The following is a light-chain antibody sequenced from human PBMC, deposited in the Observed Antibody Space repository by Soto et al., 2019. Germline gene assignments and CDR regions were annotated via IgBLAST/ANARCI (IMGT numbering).Light chain of an antibody. CDR3: QHYNSYSEA. V-gene: IGKV1-5*03. J-gene: IGKJ1*01. CDR1: QTISSW. CDR2: KAS. Sequence: DIQMTQSPSTLSGSVGDRVTITFRASQTISSWLAWYQQKPGKDPKLLIYKASTLKSGVPSRFSGSGSGTEFTLTISSLQPDDFATYYCQHYNSYSEAFGQGTKVDIK.